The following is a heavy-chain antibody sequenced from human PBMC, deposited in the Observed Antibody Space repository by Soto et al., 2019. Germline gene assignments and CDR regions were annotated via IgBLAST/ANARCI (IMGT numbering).Heavy chain of an antibody. CDR3: ARDSFVYDVWSGPYSYCAMDV. J-gene: IGHJ6*02. CDR2: ITAYTGNT. V-gene: IGHV1-18*01. D-gene: IGHD3-3*01. CDR1: GYPFINYG. Sequence: QVQLVQSGGEVKKPGASVKVSCTTSGYPFINYGISWMRQAPGQGLEWMGWITAYTGNTNYAQKFEGRVTLTTDTSKSTAYMELESLRSDDAAVYYCARDSFVYDVWSGPYSYCAMDVWGQGTTVTVSS.